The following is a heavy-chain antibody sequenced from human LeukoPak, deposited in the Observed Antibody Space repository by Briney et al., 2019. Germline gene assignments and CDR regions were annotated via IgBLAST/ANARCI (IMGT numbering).Heavy chain of an antibody. V-gene: IGHV1-69*13. D-gene: IGHD1-26*01. Sequence: SVKVSCKASGGTFSSYAISWVRQAPGQGLEWIGGIIPIFCTANYAQKFQGRVTITADESTSTAYTELSSLRSEDTAVYYCARGDKLSGSYYFDYWGQGTLVTVSS. CDR2: IIPIFCTA. CDR1: GGTFSSYA. CDR3: ARGDKLSGSYYFDY. J-gene: IGHJ4*02.